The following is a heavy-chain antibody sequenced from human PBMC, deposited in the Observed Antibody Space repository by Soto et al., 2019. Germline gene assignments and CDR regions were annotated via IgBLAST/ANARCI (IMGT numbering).Heavy chain of an antibody. CDR1: GGSVSSGSYY. CDR2: IYYSGST. CDR3: ARVFVDLLFENQNWFDP. J-gene: IGHJ5*02. V-gene: IGHV4-61*01. D-gene: IGHD3-9*01. Sequence: WETLSLTCTVSGGSVSSGSYYWSWIRQPPGKGLEWIGYIYYSGSTNYNPSLKSRVTISVDTSKNQFSLKLSSVTAADTAVYYCARVFVDLLFENQNWFDPWGQGTLVTVSS.